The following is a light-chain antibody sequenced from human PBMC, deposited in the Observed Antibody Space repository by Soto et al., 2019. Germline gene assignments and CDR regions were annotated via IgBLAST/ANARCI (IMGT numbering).Light chain of an antibody. Sequence: SYELTQPPSVSVSPGQTASITCSGDKLGDKYACWYQQKPGQSPVLVIYXXSKRPSGIPERFSGSNSGNTATLTISGTQAXXXXXXXXXXXXSSTYVFGTGTKVTVL. CDR3: XXXXSSTYV. CDR1: KLGDKY. CDR2: XXS. J-gene: IGLJ1*01. V-gene: IGLV3-1*01.